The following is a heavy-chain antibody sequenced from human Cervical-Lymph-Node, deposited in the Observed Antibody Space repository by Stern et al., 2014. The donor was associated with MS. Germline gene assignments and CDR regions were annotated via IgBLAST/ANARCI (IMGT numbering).Heavy chain of an antibody. CDR3: ATFWDSSGYPFDY. Sequence: VQLLESGAEVKKPGASVKVSCKASGYTFTGYYMHWVRQAPGQGLEWMGRINPNSGGTNYAQKFQGRVTMTRDTSISTAYMELSRLRSDDTAVYYCATFWDSSGYPFDYWGQGTLVTVSS. V-gene: IGHV1-2*06. CDR1: GYTFTGYY. CDR2: INPNSGGT. D-gene: IGHD3-22*01. J-gene: IGHJ4*02.